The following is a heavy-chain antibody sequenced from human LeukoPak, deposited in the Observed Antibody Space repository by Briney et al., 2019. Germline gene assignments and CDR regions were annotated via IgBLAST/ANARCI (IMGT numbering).Heavy chain of an antibody. CDR3: VAGTYSYYFDY. CDR1: GYSFTSYW. Sequence: GESRQISCKCSGYSFTSYWSGWVRQMPREGLEWMGIIYPGDSDITYSPSLQGQVTISADKSISTAYLQWSSLKASDTAMYYCVAGTYSYYFDYWGQGTLVTVSS. J-gene: IGHJ4*02. D-gene: IGHD3-10*01. CDR2: IYPGDSDI. V-gene: IGHV5-51*01.